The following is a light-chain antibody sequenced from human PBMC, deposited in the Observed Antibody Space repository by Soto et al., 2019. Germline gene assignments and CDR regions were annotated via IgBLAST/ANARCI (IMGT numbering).Light chain of an antibody. Sequence: VLTQSPATLSVSPGESATLSCRASQSVSNHLAWYQQKPGQAPRLLIYGASTRATGSPARFSGSGSGTEFTLTISSLQSEDFAVYYCQHYKTWPWTFGQGTKVDIK. CDR1: QSVSNH. CDR3: QHYKTWPWT. J-gene: IGKJ1*01. V-gene: IGKV3-15*01. CDR2: GAS.